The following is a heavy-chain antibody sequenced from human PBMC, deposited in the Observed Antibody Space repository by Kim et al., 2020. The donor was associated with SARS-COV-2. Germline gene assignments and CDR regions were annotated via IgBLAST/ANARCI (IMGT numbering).Heavy chain of an antibody. J-gene: IGHJ6*02. CDR1: GYTFTSYG. CDR2: ISAYNGNT. CDR3: ARDGRGYEYYYYYGMDV. V-gene: IGHV1-18*01. D-gene: IGHD5-12*01. Sequence: ASVKVSCKASGYTFTSYGISWVRQAPGQGLEWMGWISAYNGNTNYAQKLQGRVTMTTDTSTSTAYMELRSLRSDDTAVYYCARDGRGYEYYYYYGMDVWGQGTTVAVSS.